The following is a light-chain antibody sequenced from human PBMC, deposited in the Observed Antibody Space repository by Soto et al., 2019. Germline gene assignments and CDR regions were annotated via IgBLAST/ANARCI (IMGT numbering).Light chain of an antibody. CDR3: HQYGILPRT. CDR2: GVS. V-gene: IGKV3-20*01. J-gene: IGKJ1*01. CDR1: QSISSSY. Sequence: EIVLTQSPGTLSLSPGERATLSCRASQSISSSYFAWYQQKPGQAPRLLVYGVSSRATDVPDRFSGSGSGTDFSLTISRLEPEDFAVYYCHQYGILPRTFGQGTKVDIK.